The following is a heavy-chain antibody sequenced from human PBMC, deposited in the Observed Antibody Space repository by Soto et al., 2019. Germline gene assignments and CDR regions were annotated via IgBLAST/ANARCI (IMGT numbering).Heavy chain of an antibody. CDR2: IYYSGST. D-gene: IGHD2-21*02. J-gene: IGHJ4*02. CDR1: GGSISSYY. Sequence: SETLSLTCTVSGGSISSYYWSWIRQPPGKGLEWIGYIYYSGSTNYNPSLKSRVTISVDTSKNQFSLKLSSVTAADTAVYYCARSPAYCGGDCYLFDYWGQGTLVTVSS. CDR3: ARSPAYCGGDCYLFDY. V-gene: IGHV4-59*08.